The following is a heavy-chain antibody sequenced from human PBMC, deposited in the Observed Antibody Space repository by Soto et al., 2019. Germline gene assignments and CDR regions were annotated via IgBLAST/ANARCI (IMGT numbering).Heavy chain of an antibody. J-gene: IGHJ6*03. CDR2: ISGSGGST. CDR1: GFTFSSYA. V-gene: IGHV3-23*01. D-gene: IGHD5-12*01. CDR3: AKEGGYSGYDYLTYYYMDV. Sequence: GGSLRLSCAASGFTFSSYAMSWVRQAPGKGLEWVSAISGSGGSTYYADSVKGRFTIYRDNSKNTLYLQMNSLRAEDTAVYYCAKEGGYSGYDYLTYYYMDVWGKGTTVTVSS.